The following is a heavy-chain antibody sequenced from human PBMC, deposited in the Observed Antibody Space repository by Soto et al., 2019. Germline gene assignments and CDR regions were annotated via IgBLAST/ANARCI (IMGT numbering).Heavy chain of an antibody. Sequence: GGSLRLSCAASGFTFSSYAMHWVRQAPGKGLEWVAVISYDGSNKYYADSVKGRFTISRDNSKNTLYLQMNSLRAEDTAVYYCARDRYTLIDEGGVYYYYGMDVWGQGTTVTVSS. CDR1: GFTFSSYA. CDR3: ARDRYTLIDEGGVYYYYGMDV. J-gene: IGHJ6*02. D-gene: IGHD3-16*01. CDR2: ISYDGSNK. V-gene: IGHV3-30-3*01.